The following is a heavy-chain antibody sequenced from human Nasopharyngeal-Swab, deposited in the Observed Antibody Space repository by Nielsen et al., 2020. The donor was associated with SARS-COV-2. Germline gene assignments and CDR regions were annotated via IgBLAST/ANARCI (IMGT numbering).Heavy chain of an antibody. CDR3: ARDGLVGATTGFDI. V-gene: IGHV3-7*01. J-gene: IGHJ3*02. CDR2: IKQDGSEK. Sequence: WTRQPRGGGLEWVANIKQDGSEKYYVDSVKGRFTISRDNAKNSLYLQMNSLRAEDTAVYYCARDGLVGATTGFDIWGQGTMVTVSS. D-gene: IGHD1-26*01.